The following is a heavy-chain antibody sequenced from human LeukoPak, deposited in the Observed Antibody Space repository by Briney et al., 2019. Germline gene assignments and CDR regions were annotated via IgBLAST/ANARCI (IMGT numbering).Heavy chain of an antibody. CDR2: ISGSGGST. D-gene: IGHD3-10*01. Sequence: GGSLRLSCAASGFTFSSYAMSWVRQAPGKGLEWVSAISGSGGSTYYADSVKGRFTISRDNSKNTLYLQMNSLRAEDTAVYYCAKDPLMVRGVPTGYWGQGTLVTVSS. J-gene: IGHJ4*02. CDR3: AKDPLMVRGVPTGY. CDR1: GFTFSSYA. V-gene: IGHV3-23*01.